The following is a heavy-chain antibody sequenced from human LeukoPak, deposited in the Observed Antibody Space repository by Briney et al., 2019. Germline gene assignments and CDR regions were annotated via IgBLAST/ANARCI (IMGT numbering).Heavy chain of an antibody. D-gene: IGHD2-15*01. Sequence: SGTLSLTCTVSGGFISSYYWNWIRQPPGKGLEWIGYIYYSGSTKYNPSLKSRVSISVDTSKNQFSLKLSSVTAADTAVYYCARHRRLQYYYYYMDVWGKGTTVTISS. J-gene: IGHJ6*03. CDR2: IYYSGST. CDR3: ARHRRLQYYYYYMDV. CDR1: GGFISSYY. V-gene: IGHV4-59*08.